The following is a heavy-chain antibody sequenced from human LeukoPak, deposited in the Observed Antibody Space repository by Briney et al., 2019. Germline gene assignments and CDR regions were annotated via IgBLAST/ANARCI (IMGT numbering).Heavy chain of an antibody. V-gene: IGHV1-46*01. CDR3: ARSDIRMSDPGETFDY. CDR2: INPSGGST. Sequence: ASVKVSCKASGYTFTSYYMHWVRQAPGQGLEWMGIINPSGGSTSYAQKFQGRVTMTRDMSTSTVYMELSSLRSEDTAVYYCARSDIRMSDPGETFDYWGQGTLVTVSS. D-gene: IGHD5-12*01. J-gene: IGHJ4*02. CDR1: GYTFTSYY.